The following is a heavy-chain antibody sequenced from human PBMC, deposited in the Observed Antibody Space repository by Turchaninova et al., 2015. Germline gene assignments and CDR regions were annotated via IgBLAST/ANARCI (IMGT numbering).Heavy chain of an antibody. CDR3: ARNARGVYNWFDP. CDR1: GGSIRGYY. D-gene: IGHD2-2*01. V-gene: IGHV4-59*01. CDR2: IYYSGST. J-gene: IGHJ5*02. Sequence: QVQLQESGPGLVKPSETLSLTCTVSGGSIRGYYWSWIRQPPGKGLEWIGYIYYSGSTNYNPSLKSRVTISVDTSKNQFSLKLSSVTAADTAVYYCARNARGVYNWFDPWGQGTLVTVSS.